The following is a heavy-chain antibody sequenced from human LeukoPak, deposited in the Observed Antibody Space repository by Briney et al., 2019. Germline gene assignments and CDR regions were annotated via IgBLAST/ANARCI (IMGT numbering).Heavy chain of an antibody. CDR3: TRDRGWRDFDY. CDR1: GDSVSNNNVA. J-gene: IGHJ4*02. CDR2: TYYKCKWYD. D-gene: IGHD6-19*01. V-gene: IGHV6-1*01. Sequence: SQTLSLTCAISGDSVSNNNVAWNWIRQSPSRGLEWLERTYYKCKWYDDYAVSVKSRITINPDKSKIQFSLHMNSVTPEDTAVYFCTRDRGWRDFDYWGQGTLVTVSS.